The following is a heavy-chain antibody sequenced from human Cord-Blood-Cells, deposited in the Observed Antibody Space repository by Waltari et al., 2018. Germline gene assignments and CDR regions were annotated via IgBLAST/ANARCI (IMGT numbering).Heavy chain of an antibody. CDR1: GYTFTSYP. CDR2: INAGNGNT. D-gene: IGHD6-13*01. Sequence: QVQLVQSGAAVQKPGASVEVSCEAPGYTFTSYPMHWVRQASGQRLEWMGWINAGNGNTKYSQKFQGRVTITRDTSASTAYMELSSLRSEDTAVYYCARGPGIAAAGTPDNWFDPWGQGTLVTVSS. V-gene: IGHV1-3*01. J-gene: IGHJ5*02. CDR3: ARGPGIAAAGTPDNWFDP.